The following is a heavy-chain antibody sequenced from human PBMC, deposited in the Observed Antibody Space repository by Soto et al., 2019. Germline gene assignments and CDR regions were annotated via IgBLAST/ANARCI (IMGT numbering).Heavy chain of an antibody. Sequence: ASVKVSCKASGGTFSSYAISWVRQAPGQGLEWMGGIIPIFGTANYAQKFQGRVTITADESTSTAYMELSSLRSEDTAVYYCARAPPLRFLEWPHYFDYWGQGTLVTVSS. J-gene: IGHJ4*02. CDR3: ARAPPLRFLEWPHYFDY. CDR2: IIPIFGTA. V-gene: IGHV1-69*13. D-gene: IGHD3-3*01. CDR1: GGTFSSYA.